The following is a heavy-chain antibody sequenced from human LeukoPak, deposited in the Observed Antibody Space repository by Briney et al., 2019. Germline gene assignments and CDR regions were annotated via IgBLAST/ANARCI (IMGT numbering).Heavy chain of an antibody. D-gene: IGHD3-22*01. Sequence: PGGSLRLSCAASGFTFDDYGMSWVRQAPGKGLEWVSGINWSGGSTGYADSVKGRFTISRDNAKNSLYLQMNSLRAEDTALYYCARVSRPHYYDSSGYRNYFDYWGQGTLVTVSS. V-gene: IGHV3-20*04. CDR2: INWSGGST. CDR3: ARVSRPHYYDSSGYRNYFDY. CDR1: GFTFDDYG. J-gene: IGHJ4*02.